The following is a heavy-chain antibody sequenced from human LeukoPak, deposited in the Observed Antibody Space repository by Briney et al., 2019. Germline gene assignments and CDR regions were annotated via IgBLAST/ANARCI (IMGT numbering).Heavy chain of an antibody. D-gene: IGHD2-21*02. V-gene: IGHV3-53*01. Sequence: GGSLRLSCAASEFIVSNSDRRGVRQAPGKGLQWVSGLYRGGRTYFADSVKGRFTISRDNSKNTLYLQMNSLTAEDTAMYYCASLKVTAISLSTDWHFVLWGRGTLVTVSS. CDR2: LYRGGRT. CDR1: EFIVSNSD. CDR3: ASLKVTAISLSTDWHFVL. J-gene: IGHJ2*01.